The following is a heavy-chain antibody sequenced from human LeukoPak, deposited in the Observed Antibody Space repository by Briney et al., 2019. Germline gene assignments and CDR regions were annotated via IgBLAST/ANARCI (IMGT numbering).Heavy chain of an antibody. V-gene: IGHV4-34*01. CDR1: GGPFSGYY. D-gene: IGHD3-22*01. Sequence: SETLSLTCAVYGGPFSGYYWSWIRQPPGKGLEWIGEINHSGSTNYNPSLKSRVTISVDTSKNQFSLKLSSVTAADTAVYYCARVSGYPHNWFDPWGQGTLVTVSS. CDR2: INHSGST. J-gene: IGHJ5*02. CDR3: ARVSGYPHNWFDP.